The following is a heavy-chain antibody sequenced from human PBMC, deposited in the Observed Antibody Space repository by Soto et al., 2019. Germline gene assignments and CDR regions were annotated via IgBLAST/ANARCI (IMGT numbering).Heavy chain of an antibody. D-gene: IGHD5-12*01. CDR2: ISYDGSNK. CDR3: AKVWGQRWLQLYFDY. J-gene: IGHJ4*02. Sequence: PGGSLRLSCAASGFTFSSYGMHWVRQAPGKGLEWVAVISYDGSNKYYADSVKGRFTISRDNSKNTLYLQMNSLRAEDRAVYYCAKVWGQRWLQLYFDYWGQGTLVTVSS. CDR1: GFTFSSYG. V-gene: IGHV3-30*18.